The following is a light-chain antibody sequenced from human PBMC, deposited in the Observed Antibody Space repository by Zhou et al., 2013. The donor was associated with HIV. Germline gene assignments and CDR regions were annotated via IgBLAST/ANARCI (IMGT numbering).Light chain of an antibody. Sequence: EITVTQSPATLSASPGERATLSCWTSQSVTTDLATDLAWYQQKAGQAPRLLIYGSSTRATGVPARFTGSGSGTDATLTISRLEPEDFTVYFCQQGTFFGQGTRLEIK. CDR2: GSS. CDR3: QQGTF. CDR1: QSVTTDLATD. J-gene: IGKJ5*01. V-gene: IGKV3D-20*02.